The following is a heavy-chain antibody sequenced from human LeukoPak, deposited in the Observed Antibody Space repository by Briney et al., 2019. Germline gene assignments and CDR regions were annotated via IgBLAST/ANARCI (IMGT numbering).Heavy chain of an antibody. CDR2: IYTSGST. V-gene: IGHV4-61*02. D-gene: IGHD6-13*01. CDR3: ARDFGYSSRWSVLDC. J-gene: IGHJ4*02. Sequence: SETLSLTCTVADGSISSGRYYWSWIRKPAGKGLEGIERIYTSGSTNYNPSLKSRVTISVDTSKNQFSLKLSSVTAADTAVYYCARDFGYSSRWSVLDCWGQGTLVTVSS. CDR1: DGSISSGRYY.